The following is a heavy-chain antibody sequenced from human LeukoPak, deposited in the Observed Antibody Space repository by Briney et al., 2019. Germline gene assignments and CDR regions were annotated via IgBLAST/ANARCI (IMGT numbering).Heavy chain of an antibody. V-gene: IGHV3-33*06. CDR2: IWYGGSNK. J-gene: IGHJ5*02. CDR3: AKDQFPFGELPNWFDP. D-gene: IGHD3-10*01. Sequence: GRSLRLSCVASGFGFNTYGMHWVRQAPGKGLEWVAVIWYGGSNKYYADSVKGRFTISRDNSKNTLYLQMNSLRAEDTAVYYCAKDQFPFGELPNWFDPWGQGTLVTVSS. CDR1: GFGFNTYG.